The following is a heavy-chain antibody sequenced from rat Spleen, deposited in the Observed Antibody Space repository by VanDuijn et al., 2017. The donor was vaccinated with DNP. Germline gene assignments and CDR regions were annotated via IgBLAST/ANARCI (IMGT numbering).Heavy chain of an antibody. D-gene: IGHD4-3*01. J-gene: IGHJ2*01. CDR2: ISYDGSRT. CDR3: AKNSGYYFDY. V-gene: IGHV5-7*01. CDR1: GFTFSDFN. Sequence: EVQLLESGGGLVQPGRSMKLSCAASGFTFSDFNMAWVRQPPKKGLEWVATISYDGSRTYYPDSVKGRFTISRDNAKSSLYLQMNSLKSEDTATYYCAKNSGYYFDYWGQGVMVTVSS.